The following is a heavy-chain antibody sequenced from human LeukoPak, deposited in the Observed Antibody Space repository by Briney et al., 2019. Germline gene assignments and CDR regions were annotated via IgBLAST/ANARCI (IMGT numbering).Heavy chain of an antibody. Sequence: KPSKTLSLTCTVSGGSIGTYSWTWIRQPPGKGLEWIGNIYYSGSTNYNPSLKSRVTISIDTSKNQFSLKVSSVTAADTAVYYCARAHSSGWPHMFDPWGQGTLVTVPS. D-gene: IGHD6-19*01. CDR3: ARAHSSGWPHMFDP. V-gene: IGHV4-59*01. CDR1: GGSIGTYS. CDR2: IYYSGST. J-gene: IGHJ5*02.